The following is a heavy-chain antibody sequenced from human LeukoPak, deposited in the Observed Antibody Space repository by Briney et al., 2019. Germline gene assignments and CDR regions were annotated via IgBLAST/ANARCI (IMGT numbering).Heavy chain of an antibody. CDR1: GFTFDDYG. CDR3: ARGTTVVTPNWFDP. D-gene: IGHD4-23*01. CDR2: INWNGGST. V-gene: IGHV3-20*03. J-gene: IGHJ5*02. Sequence: GGSLRLSFAASGFTFDDYGMSWVRQAPGKGLEWVSGINWNGGSTGYADSVKGRFTISRDNAKNSLYLQMNSLRAEDTALYYCARGTTVVTPNWFDPWGQGTLVTVSS.